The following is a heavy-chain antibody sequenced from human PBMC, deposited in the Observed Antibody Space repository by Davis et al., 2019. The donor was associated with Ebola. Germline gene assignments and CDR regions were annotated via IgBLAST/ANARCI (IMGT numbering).Heavy chain of an antibody. Sequence: SVHVSCKASGGTFSSYAFTSVRQAPGQGLEWMGRIIPILGIANYAQKFQGRVTITADKSTSTAYMELSSLRSEDTAVYYCARDLGGVIVKGDAFDIWGQGTMVTVSS. CDR2: IIPILGIA. J-gene: IGHJ3*02. CDR3: ARDLGGVIVKGDAFDI. D-gene: IGHD3-16*02. CDR1: GGTFSSYA. V-gene: IGHV1-69*04.